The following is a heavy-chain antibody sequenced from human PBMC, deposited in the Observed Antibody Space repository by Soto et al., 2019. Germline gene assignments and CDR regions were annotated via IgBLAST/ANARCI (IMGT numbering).Heavy chain of an antibody. CDR1: GFTFSAYS. D-gene: IGHD3-9*01. Sequence: GGSLRLSCAASGFTFSAYSMHWVRQAPGKGLEWVAVLSYDVRNKFYADSVKGRFTISRDNAKNTLYLQMNSLRTEDTAVYYCAREYVSGYYNVIAYWGQGTLVTVSS. CDR2: LSYDVRNK. CDR3: AREYVSGYYNVIAY. J-gene: IGHJ4*02. V-gene: IGHV3-30*04.